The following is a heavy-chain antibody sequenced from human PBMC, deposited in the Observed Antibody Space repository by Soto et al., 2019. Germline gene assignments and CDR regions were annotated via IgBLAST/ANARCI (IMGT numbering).Heavy chain of an antibody. CDR3: ARGPADYYDNSGDYFLDY. J-gene: IGHJ4*02. CDR2: ISTYNGNT. V-gene: IGHV1-18*01. Sequence: QVPLVQSGAEVKKPGASVKVSCKASGYTFTTYGMSWVRQAPGQGLDWMGWISTYNGNTKYAERLQGRVTMTTDTTTSTANMELRSLRSDDTAVYYCARGPADYYDNSGDYFLDYWGQGTLVTVSS. D-gene: IGHD3-22*01. CDR1: GYTFTTYG.